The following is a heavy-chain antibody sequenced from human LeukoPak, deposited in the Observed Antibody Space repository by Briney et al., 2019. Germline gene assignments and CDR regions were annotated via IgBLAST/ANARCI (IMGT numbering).Heavy chain of an antibody. V-gene: IGHV4-59*01. CDR3: ARGVNWNYFDY. J-gene: IGHJ4*02. CDR1: GGSISSYY. CDR2: IYYSGST. Sequence: SETLSLTCSVSGGSISSYYWSWIRQPPGKGLEWIGYIYYSGSTNYNPSLKSRVTISVDTSKNQFSLKLSSVTAADTAVYYCARGVNWNYFDYWGQGTLVTVSS. D-gene: IGHD3-22*01.